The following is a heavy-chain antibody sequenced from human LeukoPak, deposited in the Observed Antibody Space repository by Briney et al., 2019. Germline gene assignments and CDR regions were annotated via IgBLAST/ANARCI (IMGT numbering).Heavy chain of an antibody. J-gene: IGHJ4*02. D-gene: IGHD3-22*01. V-gene: IGHV4-31*03. CDR3: ARSWGYDSSGYPYFDY. Sequence: ASQTLSLTCTVSGGSISSGGYYWSWIRQHPGKGLEWIGYIYYSGSTYYNPSLKSRVTISVDTSKNQFSLKLSSVTAADTAVYYCARSWGYDSSGYPYFDYWGQGTLVTVSS. CDR2: IYYSGST. CDR1: GGSISSGGYY.